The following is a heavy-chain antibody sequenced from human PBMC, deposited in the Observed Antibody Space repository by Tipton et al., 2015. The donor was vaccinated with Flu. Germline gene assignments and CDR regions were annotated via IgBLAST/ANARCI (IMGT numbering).Heavy chain of an antibody. CDR3: ARWSVTPDAFDI. CDR2: ISWNSGSI. J-gene: IGHJ3*02. CDR1: GFTFDDYA. Sequence: SLRLSCAASGFTFDDYAMHWVRQAPGKGLEWASGISWNSGSIGYADSVKGRFTISRDNAKNSLYLQMNSLRAEDMALYYCARWSVTPDAFDIWGQGTMVTVSS. D-gene: IGHD4-23*01. V-gene: IGHV3-9*03.